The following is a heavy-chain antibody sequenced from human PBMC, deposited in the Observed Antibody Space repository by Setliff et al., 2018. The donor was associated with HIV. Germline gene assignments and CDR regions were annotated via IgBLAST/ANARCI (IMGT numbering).Heavy chain of an antibody. CDR2: ITHRGNT. CDR3: ARHDGMKAARRYNNDYMDV. J-gene: IGHJ6*03. Sequence: SETLSLTCAVSGGSISSSNWWSWVRQPPGKGLEWLGEITHRGNTNYSPSLKSRITISVDTSKNQFSLKLSSVTAADTAVYYCARHDGMKAARRYNNDYMDVWGKGTTVTVS. CDR1: GGSISSSNW. V-gene: IGHV4-4*02. D-gene: IGHD6-6*01.